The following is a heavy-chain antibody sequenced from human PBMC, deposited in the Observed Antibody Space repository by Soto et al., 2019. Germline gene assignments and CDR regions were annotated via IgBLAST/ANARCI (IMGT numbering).Heavy chain of an antibody. Sequence: SETLSLTCAVYGGSFSGYYWSWIRQPPGKGLEWIGEINHSGSTNYNPSLKSRVTISVDTPKNQFSLKLSSVTAADTAVYYCARGGGVQLWHNYYYYYGMDVWGQGTTVTVYS. D-gene: IGHD5-18*01. V-gene: IGHV4-34*01. J-gene: IGHJ6*02. CDR2: INHSGST. CDR1: GGSFSGYY. CDR3: ARGGGVQLWHNYYYYYGMDV.